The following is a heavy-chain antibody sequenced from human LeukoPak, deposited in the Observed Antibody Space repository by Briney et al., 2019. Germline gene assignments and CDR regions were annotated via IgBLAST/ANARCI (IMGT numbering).Heavy chain of an antibody. Sequence: PGGSLRLSCAASGFTFSSYGMHWVRQAPGKGLEWVAVISYDGSNKYYADSVKGRFTISRDNSKNTLYLQMNSLRAEDTAVYYCARDSSGYYDGGFDYWGQGTLVTVSS. CDR3: ARDSSGYYDGGFDY. CDR1: GFTFSSYG. V-gene: IGHV3-30*19. D-gene: IGHD3-22*01. J-gene: IGHJ4*02. CDR2: ISYDGSNK.